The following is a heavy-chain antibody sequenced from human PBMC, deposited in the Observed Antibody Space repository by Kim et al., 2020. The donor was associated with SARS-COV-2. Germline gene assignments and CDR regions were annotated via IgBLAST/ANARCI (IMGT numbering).Heavy chain of an antibody. CDR3: AAVSPRPSDDC. J-gene: IGHJ4*02. Sequence: GGSLRLSCAASGISFSSYAMHWVRQAPGKGLEWVAVISYDGSNKYYADSVEGRFTISRDNSKNTLYLQMNSLRVEDTAVYYCAAVSPRPSDDCWGQGTLVTVSS. V-gene: IGHV3-30-3*01. CDR1: GISFSSYA. D-gene: IGHD2-8*01. CDR2: ISYDGSNK.